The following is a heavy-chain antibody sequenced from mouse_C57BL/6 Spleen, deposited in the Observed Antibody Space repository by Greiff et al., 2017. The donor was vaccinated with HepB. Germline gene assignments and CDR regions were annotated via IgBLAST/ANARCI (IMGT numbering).Heavy chain of an antibody. J-gene: IGHJ4*01. CDR3: ALTLYYYGSSSYYAMDY. D-gene: IGHD1-1*01. CDR1: GFTFSDYG. Sequence: EVHLVESGGGLVKPGGSLKLSCAASGFTFSDYGMHWVRQAPEKGLEWVAYISSGSSTIYYADTVKGRFTISRDNAKNTLFLQMTSLRSEDTAMYYCALTLYYYGSSSYYAMDYWGQGTSVTVSS. CDR2: ISSGSSTI. V-gene: IGHV5-17*01.